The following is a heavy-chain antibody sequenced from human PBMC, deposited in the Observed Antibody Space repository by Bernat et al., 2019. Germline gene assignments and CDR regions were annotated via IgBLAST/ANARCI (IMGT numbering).Heavy chain of an antibody. CDR2: MYPNSGNT. CDR1: GYTFTSYD. CDR3: ARAADYYDSSGYYYLGYYYGMDV. Sequence: QVQLVQSGAEVKKPGASVKVSCKASGYTFTSYDINWVRQATGQGLEWMGWMYPNSGNTGYAQKFQGRVTMTRNTSISTAYMELSSLRSEDTAVYYCARAADYYDSSGYYYLGYYYGMDVWGQGTTVTVSS. V-gene: IGHV1-8*01. J-gene: IGHJ6*02. D-gene: IGHD3-22*01.